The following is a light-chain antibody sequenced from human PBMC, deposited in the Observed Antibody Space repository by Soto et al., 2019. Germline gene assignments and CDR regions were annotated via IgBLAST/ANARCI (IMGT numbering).Light chain of an antibody. CDR1: QSVSGN. J-gene: IGKJ2*01. V-gene: IGKV3-15*01. CDR2: AAS. Sequence: ETVMTQSPATLSVSPGERAILSCRASQSVSGNLAWYQQKPGQAPRLLIYAASSRAAGIPPRFSGSGSGTEFTLTISSLQSEDFAVYYCQQYNNCPPYNVGQGTKLEIK. CDR3: QQYNNCPPYN.